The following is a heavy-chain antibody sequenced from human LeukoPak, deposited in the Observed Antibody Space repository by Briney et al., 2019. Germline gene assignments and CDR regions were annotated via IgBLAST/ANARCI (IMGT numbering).Heavy chain of an antibody. D-gene: IGHD3-16*02. CDR2: VDQSGTT. V-gene: IGHV4-4*02. CDR1: GDSISRNAW. CDR3: ARSPELRLGELSYQGYFDY. J-gene: IGHJ4*02. Sequence: PSETLSLTCGVSGDSISRNAWWSWVRQPPGKAMEWIGEVDQSGTTNYNPSLQSRVTISVDTSKNQFSLKLSSVTAADTAVYYCARSPELRLGELSYQGYFDYWGQGTLVTVSS.